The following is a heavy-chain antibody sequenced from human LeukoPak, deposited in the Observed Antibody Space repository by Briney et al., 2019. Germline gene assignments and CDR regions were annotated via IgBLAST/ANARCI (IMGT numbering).Heavy chain of an antibody. CDR2: TYYRSKRYN. CDR3: ARDLESGSYEHYFDY. D-gene: IGHD1-26*01. Sequence: SQTLSLSCAISGDSISSNSAAWNWIRQSPSRGLEWLGRTYYRSKRYNDYAVSVKSRITINPDTSKNQFSLQLNSVTPEDTAVYYCARDLESGSYEHYFDYWGQGALVTVTS. J-gene: IGHJ4*02. CDR1: GDSISSNSAA. V-gene: IGHV6-1*01.